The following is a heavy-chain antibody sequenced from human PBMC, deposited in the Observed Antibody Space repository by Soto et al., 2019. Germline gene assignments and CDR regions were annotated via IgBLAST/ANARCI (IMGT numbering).Heavy chain of an antibody. CDR3: AAAVPWDPSVDY. CDR1: GCTFTSSA. D-gene: IGHD1-26*01. J-gene: IGHJ4*02. CDR2: IVVGSGNT. V-gene: IGHV1-58*01. Sequence: SVKVSCKASGCTFTSSAVQWVRQARGQRLEWIGWIVVGSGNTNYAQKFQERVTITRDMSTSTAYMELSSLRSEDTAVYYCAAAVPWDPSVDYWGQGTLVTVSS.